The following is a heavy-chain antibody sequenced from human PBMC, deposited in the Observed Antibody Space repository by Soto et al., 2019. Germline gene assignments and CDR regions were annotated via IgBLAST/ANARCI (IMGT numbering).Heavy chain of an antibody. CDR3: AREGQAHYYDYGMDV. CDR1: GYTFTNYG. CDR2: ISGDNGNT. J-gene: IGHJ6*04. V-gene: IGHV1-18*01. Sequence: QVQVVQSGDEVKKPGASVKVSCKASGYTFTNYGFSWVRQAPGQGLEWMGWISGDNGNTKYAEKFQGRVTITTDTSTSTAHRELRSLRSDDTAVYYCAREGQAHYYDYGMDVWGKGTAVTVSS.